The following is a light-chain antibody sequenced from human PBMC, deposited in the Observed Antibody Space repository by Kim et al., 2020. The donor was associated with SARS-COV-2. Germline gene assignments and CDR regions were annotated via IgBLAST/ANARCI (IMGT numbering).Light chain of an antibody. CDR3: QVWDSGRDSIF. V-gene: IGLV3-21*03. Sequence: APGTTATIPCGGSSIASDPGHWYQQKRGQAPVLIVYADCNRPSGLRERFSASTSGSTATLAVSRVEARDDADYFCQVWDSGRDSIFFGEGGQLTVL. CDR2: ADC. CDR1: SIASDP. J-gene: IGLJ2*01.